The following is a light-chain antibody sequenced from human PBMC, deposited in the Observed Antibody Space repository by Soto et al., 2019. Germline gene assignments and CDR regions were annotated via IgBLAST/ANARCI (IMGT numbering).Light chain of an antibody. CDR2: DAS. J-gene: IGKJ4*01. V-gene: IGKV3-15*01. CDR1: QNVYNN. CDR3: QQCRNWPLT. Sequence: EIVMTQSPATLSMSPGEGATLSCKASQNVYNNLAWYQQRPGQPPRLLMYDASTRATGISARFSGSGYGTEFPLTISSLQSEDFAVYFCQQCRNWPLTFGGGTKVEIK.